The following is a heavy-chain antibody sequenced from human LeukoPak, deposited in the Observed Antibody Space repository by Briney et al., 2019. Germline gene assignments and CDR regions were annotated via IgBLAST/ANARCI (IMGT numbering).Heavy chain of an antibody. Sequence: ESRPTLVKPTQTLTLTCTLSGFSLSTSGVGVSSIRQPPGKSLEWLALIYWNDDKRYSPSLKSRLTITKDTSKNQVVLTMTNMDPVDTATYYCAHSGGYTAIFIYWGQGTLVTVSS. CDR2: IYWNDDK. CDR1: GFSLSTSGVG. J-gene: IGHJ4*02. V-gene: IGHV2-5*01. D-gene: IGHD5-18*01. CDR3: AHSGGYTAIFIY.